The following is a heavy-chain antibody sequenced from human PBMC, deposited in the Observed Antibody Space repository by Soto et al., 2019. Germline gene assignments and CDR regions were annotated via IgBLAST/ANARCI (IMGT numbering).Heavy chain of an antibody. D-gene: IGHD6-13*01. CDR2: IYYSGST. Sequence: QVQLQESGPGLVKPSQTLSLTCTVSGGSISSGDYYWSWIRQPPGKGLEWIGYIYYSGSTYYNPSLKGRVTISVDTSKSQFSLKLSSVTAADTAVYYCARVRSSLGYYYGMDVWGQGTTVTVSS. J-gene: IGHJ6*02. CDR1: GGSISSGDYY. CDR3: ARVRSSLGYYYGMDV. V-gene: IGHV4-30-4*01.